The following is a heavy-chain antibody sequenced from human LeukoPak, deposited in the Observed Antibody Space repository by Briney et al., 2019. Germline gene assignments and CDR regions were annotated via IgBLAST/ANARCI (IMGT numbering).Heavy chain of an antibody. D-gene: IGHD3-16*01. CDR2: ISSSSSTM. CDR1: GFIFSSYS. J-gene: IGHJ6*03. CDR3: ARAGELRYMDV. Sequence: GGSLRLSCAASGFIFSSYSMNWVRQAPGKGLEWVSYISSSSSTMYYAASVKGRVTISRDNDKNSLFLQMSSLRADDTAIYYCARAGELRYMDVWGKGTAVTVSS. V-gene: IGHV3-48*01.